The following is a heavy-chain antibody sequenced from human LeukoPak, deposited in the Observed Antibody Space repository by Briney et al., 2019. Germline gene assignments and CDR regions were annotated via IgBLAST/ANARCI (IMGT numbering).Heavy chain of an antibody. Sequence: SESVSLTCTVSGYFISRGYYWGWIRPPPGKGLEWSGNIYHSGSNYYNPSLKSRVTISVDTSKNQFSLKLSSVTAADTAVYYCASDAQLDRSTEGVFDTWGQGTMVTVSS. D-gene: IGHD1-1*01. CDR3: ASDAQLDRSTEGVFDT. CDR2: IYHSGSN. V-gene: IGHV4-38-2*02. CDR1: GYFISRGYY. J-gene: IGHJ3*02.